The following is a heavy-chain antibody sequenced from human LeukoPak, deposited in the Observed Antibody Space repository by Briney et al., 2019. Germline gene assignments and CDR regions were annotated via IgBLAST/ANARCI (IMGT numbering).Heavy chain of an antibody. D-gene: IGHD6-19*01. Sequence: GGSLRLSCAASGFTFSDYYMSWIRQAPGKGLEWVSYISSSGSTIYYADSVKGRFTISRDNAKNSLYLQMNSLRADDTAVYYCAKDALYTGYSSEWGQGTLVTVSS. CDR1: GFTFSDYY. CDR3: AKDALYTGYSSE. V-gene: IGHV3-11*01. J-gene: IGHJ4*02. CDR2: ISSSGSTI.